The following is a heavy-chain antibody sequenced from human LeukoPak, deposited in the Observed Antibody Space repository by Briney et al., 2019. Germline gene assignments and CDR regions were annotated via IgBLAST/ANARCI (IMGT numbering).Heavy chain of an antibody. D-gene: IGHD3-3*01. CDR1: GFHFTSYW. V-gene: IGHV5-51*01. J-gene: IGHJ6*03. CDR3: WSGAPRKHYIDV. CDR2: IWPGDSET. Sequence: GESLKISCKGSGFHFTSYWIGWVRQTPGKGLEWMGFIWPGDSETTYNPPFQGQVTVSADTSSSTAYLQWSSLKASDTAIYDFWSGAPRKHYIDVWGTGTTVTVSS.